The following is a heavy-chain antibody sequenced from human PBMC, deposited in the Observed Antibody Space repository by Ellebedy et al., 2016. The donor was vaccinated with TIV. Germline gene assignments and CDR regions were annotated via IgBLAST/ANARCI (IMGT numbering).Heavy chain of an antibody. D-gene: IGHD3-9*01. V-gene: IGHV3-74*01. J-gene: IGHJ4*02. CDR3: ARDSLDWGYIDY. Sequence: GESLKISCVASGFTFSSSWMHWVRLAPGKGLVWVSRISHDGSSTNYADSVKGRFTISRDNAKNSLYLQMNSLRAEDTAVYYCARDSLDWGYIDYWGQGTLVTVSS. CDR1: GFTFSSSW. CDR2: ISHDGSST.